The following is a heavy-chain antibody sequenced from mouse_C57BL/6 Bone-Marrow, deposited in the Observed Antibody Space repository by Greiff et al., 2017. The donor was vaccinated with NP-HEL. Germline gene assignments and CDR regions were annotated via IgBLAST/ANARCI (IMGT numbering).Heavy chain of an antibody. CDR3: ARLLPNLYAMDY. CDR2: ISYDGSN. Sequence: VQLKESGPGLVKPSQSLSLTCSVTGYSITSGYYWNWIRQFPGNKLEWMGYISYDGSNNYNPSLKNRISITRDTSKNQFFLKLNSVTTEDTATYYCARLLPNLYAMDYWGQGTSVTVSS. D-gene: IGHD1-1*01. CDR1: GYSITSGYY. V-gene: IGHV3-6*01. J-gene: IGHJ4*01.